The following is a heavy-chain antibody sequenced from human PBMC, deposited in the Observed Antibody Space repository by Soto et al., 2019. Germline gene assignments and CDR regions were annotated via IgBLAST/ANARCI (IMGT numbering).Heavy chain of an antibody. Sequence: PSETLSLTCTVSGGSISSGDYSWSWVRQSPGKGLEWIGHIYNSGITYYNPSLKSRVVISIDTSRNQFSRRLNSLTAADRAVYFCARGVTVFGLVSRFWFDPWGQGTVVTVSS. CDR2: IYNSGIT. V-gene: IGHV4-30-4*01. J-gene: IGHJ5*02. CDR1: GGSISSGDYS. D-gene: IGHD3-3*01. CDR3: ARGVTVFGLVSRFWFDP.